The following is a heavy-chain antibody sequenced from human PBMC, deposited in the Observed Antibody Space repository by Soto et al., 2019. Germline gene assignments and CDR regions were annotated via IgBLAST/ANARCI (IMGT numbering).Heavy chain of an antibody. CDR1: GCTFTSYG. Sequence: EASVKVSCKASGCTFTSYGIIWVRQAPGQGLEWMGWISAYNGDTTYAQNLRGRITITTDSSTSIAYMELRSLRSDDTALYYCARKGQGQASDIWGQGTTVTVSS. J-gene: IGHJ3*02. CDR3: ARKGQGQASDI. CDR2: ISAYNGDT. V-gene: IGHV1-18*04.